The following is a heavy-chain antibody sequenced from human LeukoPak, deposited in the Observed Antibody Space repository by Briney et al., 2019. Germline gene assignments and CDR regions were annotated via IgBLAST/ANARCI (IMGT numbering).Heavy chain of an antibody. V-gene: IGHV3-7*01. J-gene: IGHJ4*02. CDR2: IKQDGSEK. CDR1: GFTFSTYW. Sequence: GGSLRLSCAASGFTFSTYWMTWVRQVPGKGLEWVANIKQDGSEKNYVDSVKGRFTISRDNAKNSLYLQMNSLRAEDTAVYFCARDLGEFDYWGQGTLVTVSS. CDR3: ARDLGEFDY.